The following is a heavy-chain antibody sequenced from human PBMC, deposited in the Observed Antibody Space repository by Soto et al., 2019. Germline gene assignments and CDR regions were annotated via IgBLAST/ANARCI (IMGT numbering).Heavy chain of an antibody. CDR1: GFTFSSYA. CDR3: ARGGSGWYKDGMDV. J-gene: IGHJ6*02. D-gene: IGHD6-19*01. CDR2: ISYDGSNK. Sequence: QVQLVESGGGVVQPWRSLRLSCAASGFTFSSYAMHWVRQAPGKGLEWVAVISYDGSNKYYADSVKGRFTISRDNSKNTLYLQMNSLRAEDTAVYYCARGGSGWYKDGMDVWGQGTTVTVSS. V-gene: IGHV3-30-3*01.